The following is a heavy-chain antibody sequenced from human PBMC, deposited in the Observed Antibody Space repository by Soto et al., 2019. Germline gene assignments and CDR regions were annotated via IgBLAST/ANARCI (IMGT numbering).Heavy chain of an antibody. CDR1: GLGVSSND. V-gene: IGHV3-66*01. J-gene: IGHJ4*01. Sequence: GGSLRLSCAASGLGVSSNDMSWVRQAPGKGLECVSIIYSADNTFYLDSVKGRFIISRDNSKNTVYLQMNSLRADDTAGYYCATGSLYWGQGTVVTLSS. CDR2: IYSADNT. CDR3: ATGSLY.